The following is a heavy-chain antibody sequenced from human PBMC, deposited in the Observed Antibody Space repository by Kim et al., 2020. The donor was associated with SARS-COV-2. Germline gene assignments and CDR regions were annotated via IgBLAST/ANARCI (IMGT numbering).Heavy chain of an antibody. Sequence: GGSLRLSCAASGFTFSSYGMHWVRQAPGKGLEWVAVISYDGSNKYYADSVKGRFTISRDNSKNTLYLQMNSLRAEDTAVYYCAKDRFDPWGQGTLVTVSS. J-gene: IGHJ5*02. CDR2: ISYDGSNK. CDR3: AKDRFDP. V-gene: IGHV3-30*18. CDR1: GFTFSSYG.